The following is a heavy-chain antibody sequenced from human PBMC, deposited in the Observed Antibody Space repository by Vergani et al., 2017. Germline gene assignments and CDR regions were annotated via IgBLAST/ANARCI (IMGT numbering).Heavy chain of an antibody. V-gene: IGHV1-18*01. D-gene: IGHD3-9*01. CDR3: AGDVFYDNIRMTYRPPSYYGMGV. Sequence: QSQLVQSGDEVKKPGASVKASCKTSGYSFINYGISWVRQAPGQGLEWLGWVSPYNGNTNYGQKSQGRVTMTTDTSTRTAYMQLRSLTFDDTAVYYWAGDVFYDNIRMTYRPPSYYGMGVWGEGTKVTVAS. J-gene: IGHJ6*04. CDR1: GYSFINYG. CDR2: VSPYNGNT.